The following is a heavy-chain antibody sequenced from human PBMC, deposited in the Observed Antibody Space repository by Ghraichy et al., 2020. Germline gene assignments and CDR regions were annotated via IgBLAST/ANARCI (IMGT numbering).Heavy chain of an antibody. J-gene: IGHJ6*02. Sequence: GGSLRLSCVASGFTFSSYTMNWVRQAPGKGLEWVSSISRSSSYKYYADSVKGRFTISRDNAKNSLYLQMNSLRAEDTAVHYCARASVAGVVVVASTKYGMDVWGQGTTVTVSS. CDR2: ISRSSSYK. CDR3: ARASVAGVVVVASTKYGMDV. CDR1: GFTFSSYT. D-gene: IGHD2-15*01. V-gene: IGHV3-21*01.